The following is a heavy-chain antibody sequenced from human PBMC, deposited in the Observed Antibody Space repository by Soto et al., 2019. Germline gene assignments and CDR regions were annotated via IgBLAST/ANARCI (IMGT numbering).Heavy chain of an antibody. CDR3: ARLAQSSRSSSWYQGYYYYGMDV. Sequence: SETLSLTCSVSGDSIIATNYYWAWIRQPPGKGLEWIGEINHSGSTNYNPSLKSRVTISEDTSKNQFSLKLGSVTAADTAVYYCARLAQSSRSSSWYQGYYYYGMDVWGQGTTVTVSS. CDR1: GDSIIATNYY. V-gene: IGHV4-39*07. J-gene: IGHJ6*02. CDR2: INHSGST. D-gene: IGHD6-13*01.